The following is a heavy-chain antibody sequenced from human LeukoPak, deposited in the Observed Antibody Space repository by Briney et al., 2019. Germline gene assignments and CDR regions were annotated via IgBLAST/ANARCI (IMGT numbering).Heavy chain of an antibody. CDR3: ARDRPVDSSGWYLRPINWFDP. CDR1: GFTFSSYE. D-gene: IGHD6-19*01. V-gene: IGHV4-39*07. Sequence: LRLSCAASGFTFSSYEMNWVRQAPGKGLEWIGSIYYSGSTYYNPSLKSRVTISVDTSKNQFSLKLSSVTAADTAVYYCARDRPVDSSGWYLRPINWFDPWGQGTLVTVSS. J-gene: IGHJ5*02. CDR2: IYYSGST.